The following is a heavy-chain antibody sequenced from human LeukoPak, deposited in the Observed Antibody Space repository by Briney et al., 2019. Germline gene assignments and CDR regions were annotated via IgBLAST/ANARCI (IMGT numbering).Heavy chain of an antibody. CDR2: IRYDGSNK. Sequence: GGSLRLSCAASGFTFSSYGMHWVRQAPGKGLEWVAFIRYDGSNKYYADSVKGRFTISRDNSKNTLYLQMYSLRAEDTAVYYCAKVEGASKASVYWGQGALVTVSS. D-gene: IGHD1-1*01. CDR3: AKVEGASKASVY. J-gene: IGHJ4*02. V-gene: IGHV3-30*02. CDR1: GFTFSSYG.